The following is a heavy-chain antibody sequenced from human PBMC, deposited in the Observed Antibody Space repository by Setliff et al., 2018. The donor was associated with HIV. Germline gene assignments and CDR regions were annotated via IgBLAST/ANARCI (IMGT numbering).Heavy chain of an antibody. CDR2: IYTSGSP. V-gene: IGHV4-61*09. CDR3: ARWVYNSAWSLDY. J-gene: IGHJ4*02. Sequence: SETLSLTCTVSGGSISNGYYYWSWIRQPAGKGLEWIGHIYTSGSPHYKSSLTSRLTISLDTSRNQFSLKLTSVTAADSATYYCARWVYNSAWSLDYWGQGTLVTVSS. D-gene: IGHD6-19*01. CDR1: GGSISNGYYY.